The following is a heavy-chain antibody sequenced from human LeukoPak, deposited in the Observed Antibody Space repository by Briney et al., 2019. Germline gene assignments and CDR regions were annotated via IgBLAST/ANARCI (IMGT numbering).Heavy chain of an antibody. V-gene: IGHV3-30*09. CDR1: GFTFLRHS. D-gene: IGHD6-13*01. CDR2: ISYDGSNT. Sequence: GGSLRLSCAASGFTFLRHSMHWIRQAPGKGLEWVAVISYDGSNTYYAASVKGRFAISRDNSKDTLYLEMHSLRSDDTAVYYCARGLIAEEFFRHWGQGTLVTVSS. CDR3: ARGLIAEEFFRH. J-gene: IGHJ1*01.